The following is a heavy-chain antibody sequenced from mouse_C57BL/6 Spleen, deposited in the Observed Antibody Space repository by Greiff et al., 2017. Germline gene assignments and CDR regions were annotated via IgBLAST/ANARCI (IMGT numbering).Heavy chain of an antibody. CDR1: GYTFTSYW. CDR2: IDPSDSYT. CDR3: AGYGKNYFDD. J-gene: IGHJ2*01. V-gene: IGHV1-50*01. Sequence: QVQLQQPGAELVKPGASVKLSCKASGYTFTSYWMQWVKQRPGQGLEWIGEIDPSDSYTNYNQKFQGKATLTVDTSSSTAYMQLSSLTSEDSAVYYCAGYGKNYFDDWGQGTTLTVSS. D-gene: IGHD2-1*01.